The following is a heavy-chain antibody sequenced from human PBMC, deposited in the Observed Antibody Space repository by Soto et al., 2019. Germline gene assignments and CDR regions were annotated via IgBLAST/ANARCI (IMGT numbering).Heavy chain of an antibody. CDR2: ISSSSSTI. CDR1: GFTFSSYS. Sequence: PGGSLRLSCAASGFTFSSYSMNWVRQAPGKGLEWVSYISSSSSTIYYADSVKGRFTISRDNAKNSLYLQMNSLRAEDTAVYYCAREGVAVTGTYYYYYYMDVWGKGTTVTVSS. CDR3: AREGVAVTGTYYYYYYMDV. D-gene: IGHD6-19*01. V-gene: IGHV3-48*01. J-gene: IGHJ6*03.